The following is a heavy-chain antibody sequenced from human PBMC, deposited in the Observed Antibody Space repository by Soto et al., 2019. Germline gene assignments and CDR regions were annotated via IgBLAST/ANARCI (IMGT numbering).Heavy chain of an antibody. J-gene: IGHJ4*02. V-gene: IGHV1-46*01. CDR2: INPSGGGT. Sequence: QVQLVQSGAEVKKPGASVKVSCKASGYTFTSQYMHWVRQAPGQGLEWMGIINPSGGGTNYAQKFLGRIILTRDTSTSTLYMELSSLRSADTAVYYCARGGKIAARPLDSWGQGTLVTVSS. CDR3: ARGGKIAARPLDS. CDR1: GYTFTSQY. D-gene: IGHD6-6*01.